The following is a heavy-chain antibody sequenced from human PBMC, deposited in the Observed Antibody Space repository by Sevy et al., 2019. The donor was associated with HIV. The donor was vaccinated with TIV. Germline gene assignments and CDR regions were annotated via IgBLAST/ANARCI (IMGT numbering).Heavy chain of an antibody. V-gene: IGHV1-3*01. D-gene: IGHD1-1*01. CDR3: ARRGTGLDYYYGMDV. CDR1: GYTFISYA. CDR2: INAAGGNT. Sequence: ASVKVSCKASGYTFISYAIHWVRQAPGQGLQWMGWINAAGGNTKYSQNFQGRVTFSTDTSANTAYMELSSLRSEDTAVCYCARRGTGLDYYYGMDVWGQGTTVTVSS. J-gene: IGHJ6*02.